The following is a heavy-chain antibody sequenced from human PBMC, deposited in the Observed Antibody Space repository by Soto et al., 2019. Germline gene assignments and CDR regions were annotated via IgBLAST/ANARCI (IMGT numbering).Heavy chain of an antibody. D-gene: IGHD3-10*01. CDR1: GGSFSENY. Sequence: QVYLEQWGAGLLKPSETLSLSCGVSGGSFSENYWTWFRQPPGKGLEWIGEISPSGTTKYVPSLKSRVTISKDTSKNQFSLKVTSVTAADTAVYFCATSFWFGTQPEIWGQGTLVTVSS. CDR3: ATSFWFGTQPEI. V-gene: IGHV4-34*01. J-gene: IGHJ1*01. CDR2: ISPSGTT.